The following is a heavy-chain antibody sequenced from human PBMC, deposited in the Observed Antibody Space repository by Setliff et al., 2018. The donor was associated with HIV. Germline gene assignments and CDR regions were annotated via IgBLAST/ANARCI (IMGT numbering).Heavy chain of an antibody. V-gene: IGHV1-69*10. CDR2: ISPIFQIA. CDR1: GYTFSSFG. J-gene: IGHJ6*03. CDR3: ASAYDYYMDV. Sequence: GASVKVSCKASGYTFSSFGISWVRQAPGQGLEWMGGISPIFQIADYAQKFQGRLTITADKSTTTAYMELSSLTSEDTAIYYCASAYDYYMDVWGKGTTVTVSS.